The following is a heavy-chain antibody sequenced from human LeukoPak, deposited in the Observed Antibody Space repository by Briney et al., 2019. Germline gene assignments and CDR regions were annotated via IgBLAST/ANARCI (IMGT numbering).Heavy chain of an antibody. V-gene: IGHV3-7*01. D-gene: IGHD2-15*01. CDR3: TRWARYCSSGSCYSWFDP. Sequence: PGGSLRLSCVASGFTFSSYWMSWVRQAPGKGLEWVANMKIEGSEEYYVDCVKGRFTISRDNAKNSLYLQMNSLRVDDTAVYYCTRWARYCSSGSCYSWFDPWGQGTLVTVSS. CDR1: GFTFSSYW. J-gene: IGHJ5*02. CDR2: MKIEGSEE.